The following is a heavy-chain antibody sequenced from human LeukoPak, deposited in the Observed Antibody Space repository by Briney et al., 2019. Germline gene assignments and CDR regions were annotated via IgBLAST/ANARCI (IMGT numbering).Heavy chain of an antibody. D-gene: IGHD5-12*01. CDR1: GGSISSYY. V-gene: IGHV4-34*01. Sequence: KSSETLSLTCTVSGGSISSYYWSWIRQPPGKGLEWIGEINHSGSTNYNPSLKSRVTISVDTSKNQFSLKLSSVTAADTAVYYCARGIDPTTDYYYGMDVWGQGTTVTVSS. J-gene: IGHJ6*02. CDR3: ARGIDPTTDYYYGMDV. CDR2: INHSGST.